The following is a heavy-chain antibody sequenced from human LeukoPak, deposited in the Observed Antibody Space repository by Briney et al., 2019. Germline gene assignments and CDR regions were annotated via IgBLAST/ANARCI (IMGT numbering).Heavy chain of an antibody. V-gene: IGHV3-23*01. CDR2: ISGSGGST. CDR3: AKASRQAAVASPLDY. D-gene: IGHD6-19*01. CDR1: GFTFTTYA. Sequence: PGGSLRLSCAASGFTFTTYAMRWVRQAPGKGLEWVSTISGSGGSTYYADSVKGRFTISRDNSKDTLFLQMNSLKADDTAVYYCAKASRQAAVASPLDYWGQGSLVTVSS. J-gene: IGHJ4*02.